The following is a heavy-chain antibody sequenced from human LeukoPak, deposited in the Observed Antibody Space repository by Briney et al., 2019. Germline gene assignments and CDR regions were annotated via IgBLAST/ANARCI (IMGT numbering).Heavy chain of an antibody. CDR2: VNHSGST. V-gene: IGHV4-34*01. Sequence: PSETLSLTCAVYGGSFSGYHWSWIRQPPGKGLEWIGDVNHSGSTNYNPSLKSRVTISVDTSKNQFSLKLSSVTAADTAVYYCARVVCNGGTCHSDFDYWSQGTQVTVSS. CDR1: GGSFSGYH. CDR3: ARVVCNGGTCHSDFDY. D-gene: IGHD2-15*01. J-gene: IGHJ4*02.